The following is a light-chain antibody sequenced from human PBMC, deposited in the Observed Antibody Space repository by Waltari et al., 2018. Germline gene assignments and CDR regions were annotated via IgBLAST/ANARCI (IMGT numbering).Light chain of an antibody. CDR2: KDR. CDR3: YSATDNYRV. Sequence: SYELTQPSSVSVSPGQTARITCSGDVLAKKHARWVQQKPGQAPVVVIYKDRERPSGIPERFSGSSSGTTVTLTISGAQVEDEGDYYCYSATDNYRVFGGGTKLTVL. CDR1: VLAKKH. J-gene: IGLJ3*02. V-gene: IGLV3-27*01.